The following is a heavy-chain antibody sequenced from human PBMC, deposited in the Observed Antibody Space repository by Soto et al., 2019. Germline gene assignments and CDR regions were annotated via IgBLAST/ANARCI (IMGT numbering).Heavy chain of an antibody. D-gene: IGHD3-22*01. CDR2: ISAYNGNT. CDR1: GYTFTSYG. CDR3: ARVPEAMIGHAFDI. V-gene: IGHV1-18*04. J-gene: IGHJ3*02. Sequence: WASVKVSCKASGYTFTSYGISWVRQAPGQGLEWMGWISAYNGNTNYAQKLQGRVTMTTDTSTSTAYMELRSLRSDDTAVYYCARVPEAMIGHAFDIWGQGTMVTVSS.